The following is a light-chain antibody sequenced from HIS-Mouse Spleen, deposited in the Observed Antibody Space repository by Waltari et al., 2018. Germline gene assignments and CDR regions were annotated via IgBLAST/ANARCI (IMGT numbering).Light chain of an antibody. CDR2: AAS. V-gene: IGKV1-9*01. CDR1: QGISSY. CDR3: QQLNSYPPT. Sequence: DIQLTQSPSFLSASVRDRVTITCRASQGISSYLAWYQQKPGKAPNLLIYAASTLQSGVPSRFCGSGSGAEFSLTISSLQPEDFATYYCQQLNSYPPTFGQGTKVEIK. J-gene: IGKJ1*01.